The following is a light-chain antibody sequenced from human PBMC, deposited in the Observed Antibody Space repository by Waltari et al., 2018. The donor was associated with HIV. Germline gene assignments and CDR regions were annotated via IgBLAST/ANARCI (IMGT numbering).Light chain of an antibody. CDR2: ANN. Sequence: QSVLTQPPSVSGAPGQRVTISCTGSSPNIGAGYDVHWYQQLPGTGPKLLICANNIRPSGVPDRFTGSKSGTSASLAITGLQAEDEADYYCHSYDASLGGPVVFGGGTKLTVL. J-gene: IGLJ2*01. V-gene: IGLV1-40*01. CDR3: HSYDASLGGPVV. CDR1: SPNIGAGYD.